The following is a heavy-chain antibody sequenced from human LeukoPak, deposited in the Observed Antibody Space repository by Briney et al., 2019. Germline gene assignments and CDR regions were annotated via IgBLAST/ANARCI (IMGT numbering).Heavy chain of an antibody. CDR3: AREDPELGGWYPFDY. D-gene: IGHD6-19*01. CDR2: IIPIFGTA. J-gene: IGHJ4*02. V-gene: IGHV1-69*05. Sequence: ASVKVSCKASGYAFIDYAINWVRQAPGQGLEWMGGIIPIFGTANYAQKFQGRVTITTDESTSTAYMELSSLRSEDTAVYYCAREDPELGGWYPFDYWGQGTLVTVSS. CDR1: GYAFIDYA.